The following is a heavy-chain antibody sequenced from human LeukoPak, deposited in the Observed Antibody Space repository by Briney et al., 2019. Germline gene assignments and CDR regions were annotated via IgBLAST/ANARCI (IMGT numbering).Heavy chain of an antibody. CDR2: IYYSGST. CDR1: GGSISSYY. CDR3: ARASGSYFN. V-gene: IGHV4-59*01. D-gene: IGHD1-26*01. J-gene: IGHJ4*02. Sequence: KPSETLSLTCTVSGGSISSYYWSWIRQPPGKGLEWIGYIYYSGSTNYSPSLKSRVTISVDTSKNQFSLKLSSVTAADTAVYYCARASGSYFNWGQGTLVTVSS.